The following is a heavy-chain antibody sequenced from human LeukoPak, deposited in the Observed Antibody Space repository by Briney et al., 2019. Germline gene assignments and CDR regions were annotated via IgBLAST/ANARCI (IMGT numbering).Heavy chain of an antibody. V-gene: IGHV4-34*01. CDR3: ARAWTASAGFYYYYYYGMDV. J-gene: IGHJ6*02. CDR2: INHSGST. CDR1: GGSFSGYY. D-gene: IGHD6-13*01. Sequence: SETLSLTCAVYGGSFSGYYWSWIRQPPGKGLEWIGEINHSGSTNYNPSLKSRVTISVDTSKNQFSLRLSSVTAADTAVYYCARAWTASAGFYYYYYYGMDVWGQGTTVTVSS.